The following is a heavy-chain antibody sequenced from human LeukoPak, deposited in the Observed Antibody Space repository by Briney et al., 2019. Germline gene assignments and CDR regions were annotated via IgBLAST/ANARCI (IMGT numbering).Heavy chain of an antibody. J-gene: IGHJ4*02. CDR2: IYYSGST. CDR1: GGSISSHY. D-gene: IGHD6-13*01. V-gene: IGHV4-59*11. Sequence: ASETLSLTCTVSGGSISSHYWSWIRQPPGKGLEWIGYIYYSGSTNYNPSLKSRVTISVDTSKNQFSLKLSSVTAADTAVYYCARASGIAAAAPDYWGQGTLVTVSS. CDR3: ARASGIAAAAPDY.